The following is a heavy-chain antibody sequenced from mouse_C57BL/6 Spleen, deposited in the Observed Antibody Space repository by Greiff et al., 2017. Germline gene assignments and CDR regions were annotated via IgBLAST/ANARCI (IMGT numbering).Heavy chain of an antibody. V-gene: IGHV1-59*01. Sequence: VQLQQPGAELVRPGTSVKLSCKASGYTFTSFWMHWVKQRPGQGLEWIGVIDPSDSYTNFNQKFKGKATWTVDTSSSTAYMQLSSLTSEDSAVYYCAREDTTVVGIDYWGRGTTHTVSS. CDR1: GYTFTSFW. D-gene: IGHD1-1*01. CDR3: AREDTTVVGIDY. CDR2: IDPSDSYT. J-gene: IGHJ2*01.